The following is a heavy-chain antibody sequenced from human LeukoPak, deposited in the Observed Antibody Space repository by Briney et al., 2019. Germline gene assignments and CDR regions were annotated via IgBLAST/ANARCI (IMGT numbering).Heavy chain of an antibody. CDR1: GGSISTYY. Sequence: SETLSLTCTVSGGSISTYYWSWIRQPPGTGLEWIGHIYNSGNTNYSPSLKSRVTISVDTSKIQFSLKLTSVTAADTAVYYCARMQDDILTGYYLDYWGQGTLVTVSS. J-gene: IGHJ4*02. CDR2: IYNSGNT. CDR3: ARMQDDILTGYYLDY. V-gene: IGHV4-59*01. D-gene: IGHD3-9*01.